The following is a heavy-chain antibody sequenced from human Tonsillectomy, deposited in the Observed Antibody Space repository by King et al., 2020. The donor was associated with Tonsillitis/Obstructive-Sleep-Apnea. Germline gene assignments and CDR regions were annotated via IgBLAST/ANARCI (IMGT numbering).Heavy chain of an antibody. V-gene: IGHV4-34*01. D-gene: IGHD6-13*01. CDR3: ARENSISLDY. J-gene: IGHJ4*02. CDR2: IYHSGST. CDR1: GGSFSNYY. Sequence: VQLQQWGAGLLKPSETLSLTCAVYGGSFSNYYWSWIRQPPGKGLEWIGEIYHSGSTNYHPSLKSRVTISVDTSKNQFSLKLTSVTAADTAVYYCARENSISLDYWGQGTLVTVSS.